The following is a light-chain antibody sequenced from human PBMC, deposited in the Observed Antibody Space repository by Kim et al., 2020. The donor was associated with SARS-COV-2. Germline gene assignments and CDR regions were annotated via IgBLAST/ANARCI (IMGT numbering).Light chain of an antibody. CDR1: SRHSTYD. Sequence: QLVLTQSPSASASLGASAKLTCTLSSRHSTYDIVWHQQQPEKGPRFLMRVTSGGSHIKGDGIPDRFSGSSSGAERYLTISSLQSEDEADYYCQTWGTGYAVFGGGNQLTVL. CDR3: QTWGTGYAV. J-gene: IGLJ2*01. V-gene: IGLV4-69*01. CDR2: VTSGGSH.